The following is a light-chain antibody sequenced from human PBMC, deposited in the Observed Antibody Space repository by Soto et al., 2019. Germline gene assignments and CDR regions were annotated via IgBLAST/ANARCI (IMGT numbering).Light chain of an antibody. CDR3: IQNRHLPYT. J-gene: IGKJ2*01. CDR2: GVS. V-gene: IGKV2D-29*01. Sequence: IAMTQTPLSLSVTPGQPAAISCKSSQSLLLNSDGKTYLHWFLPRPGQPPQPLIFGVSTRLSGVAERFSGSGTETDFTLKSSRVEAEDVGVYFCIQNRHLPYTFGQGTKLEIK. CDR1: QSLLLNSDGKTY.